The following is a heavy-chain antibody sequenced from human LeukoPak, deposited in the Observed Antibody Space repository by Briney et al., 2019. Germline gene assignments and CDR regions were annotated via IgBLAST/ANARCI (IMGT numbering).Heavy chain of an antibody. Sequence: GGSLRLSCAASGFTFSDYYMSWIRQAPGKGLEWVSYISSSGSTIYYADSVKGRFTISRDNAKNSLYLQMNSLRAEDTAVYYCARVHRYASSWDSLDYWGQGTLVTVSS. CDR2: ISSSGSTI. CDR1: GFTFSDYY. J-gene: IGHJ4*02. CDR3: ARVHRYASSWDSLDY. V-gene: IGHV3-11*04. D-gene: IGHD2-2*01.